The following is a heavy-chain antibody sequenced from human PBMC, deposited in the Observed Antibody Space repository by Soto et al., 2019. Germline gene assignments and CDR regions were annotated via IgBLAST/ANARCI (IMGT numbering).Heavy chain of an antibody. CDR1: GGTFSSYS. J-gene: IGHJ4*02. D-gene: IGHD1-26*01. Sequence: QVQLVQSGAEVKKPGSSVKVSCKASGGTFSSYSINWVRQAPGQGLEWMGEIIPIFGTANYAQKFQGRVTMPADESTSTAYMELSSLSSEDTAVYYCARDGGRNAGGIDYWGQGPLVTVSS. V-gene: IGHV1-69*01. CDR2: IIPIFGTA. CDR3: ARDGGRNAGGIDY.